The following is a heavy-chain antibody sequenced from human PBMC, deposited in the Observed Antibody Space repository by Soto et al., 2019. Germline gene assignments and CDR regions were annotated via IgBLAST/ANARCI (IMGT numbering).Heavy chain of an antibody. Sequence: PGESLKISCKGSGYSFTNYWITWVRQMPGKGLECMGRIDPSDSYTNYSPSFQGHVTISADKSISTAYLQWSSLKASDTAMYYCARGSTITGAFDIWGQGTMVTVSS. CDR1: GYSFTNYW. CDR2: IDPSDSYT. CDR3: ARGSTITGAFDI. J-gene: IGHJ3*02. D-gene: IGHD3-10*01. V-gene: IGHV5-10-1*01.